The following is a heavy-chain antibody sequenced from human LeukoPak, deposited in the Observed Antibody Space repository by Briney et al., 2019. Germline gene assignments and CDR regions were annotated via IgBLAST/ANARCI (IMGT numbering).Heavy chain of an antibody. CDR3: AREGLVLIVYVLFDY. V-gene: IGHV1-18*01. CDR2: ISAYNGNT. CDR1: GYTFTSYG. D-gene: IGHD2-8*01. Sequence: ASVKVSCKASGYTFTSYGISWVRQAPGQGLEWMGWISAYNGNTNYAQKLQGRVTMTTDTSTSTAYMELRSLRSDDTAVYYCAREGLVLIVYVLFDYWGQGTLVTVSS. J-gene: IGHJ4*02.